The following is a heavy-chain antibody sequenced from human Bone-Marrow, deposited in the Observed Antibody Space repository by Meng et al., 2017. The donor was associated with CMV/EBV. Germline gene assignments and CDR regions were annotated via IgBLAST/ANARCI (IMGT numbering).Heavy chain of an antibody. J-gene: IGHJ6*02. Sequence: GESLKISCAASGFTFSSYEMNWVRQAPGKGLEWVSYISSSGSTIYYADSAKGRFTISRDNAKNSLYLQMNSLRAEDTAVYYCARETLVVPAAMDYYGMDVWGQGTTVTVSS. CDR1: GFTFSSYE. CDR3: ARETLVVPAAMDYYGMDV. V-gene: IGHV3-48*03. D-gene: IGHD2-2*01. CDR2: ISSSGSTI.